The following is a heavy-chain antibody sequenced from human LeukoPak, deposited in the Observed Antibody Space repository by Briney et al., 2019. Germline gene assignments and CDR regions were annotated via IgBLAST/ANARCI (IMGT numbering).Heavy chain of an antibody. Sequence: GRSLRLSCAASGFTFSSYGMHWVRQAPGKGLEWVAVIWYDGSNKYYADSVKGRFTISRDNSKNTLYLQMNSLRAEDTAVYYCAKAKDYYYYYYMDVWGKGTTVTVSS. CDR3: AKAKDYYYYYYMDV. V-gene: IGHV3-33*06. J-gene: IGHJ6*03. CDR1: GFTFSSYG. CDR2: IWYDGSNK.